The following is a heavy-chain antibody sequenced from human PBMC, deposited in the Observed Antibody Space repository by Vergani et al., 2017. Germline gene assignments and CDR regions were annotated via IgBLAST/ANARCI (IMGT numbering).Heavy chain of an antibody. CDR2: ISSSSSYI. Sequence: EVQLVEAGGGLVKPGGSLRLSCAASGFTFSSYSMNWVRQAPGKGLEWVSTISSSSSYIYYADSVKGRFTISRDNANNSLYLPMSSLRAEDTPVYYSASWITVTTTLNYYSMDVWSQGTTATVSS. D-gene: IGHD4-11*01. J-gene: IGHJ6*02. CDR1: GFTFSSYS. V-gene: IGHV3-21*01. CDR3: ASWITVTTTLNYYSMDV.